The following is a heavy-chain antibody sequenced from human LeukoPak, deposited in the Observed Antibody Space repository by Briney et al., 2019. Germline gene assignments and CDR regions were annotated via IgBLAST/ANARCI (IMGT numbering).Heavy chain of an antibody. Sequence: PGGSLRLSCAASGFTFSSYSMNWVRQAPGKGLEWVSSISSSSSYIYYADSVKGRFTISRDNAKNSLYLQMNSLRAEDTAVYYCARDGKGQQLGTDHFDYWGQGTLVTVSS. CDR3: ARDGKGQQLGTDHFDY. CDR2: ISSSSSYI. V-gene: IGHV3-21*04. CDR1: GFTFSSYS. D-gene: IGHD6-13*01. J-gene: IGHJ4*02.